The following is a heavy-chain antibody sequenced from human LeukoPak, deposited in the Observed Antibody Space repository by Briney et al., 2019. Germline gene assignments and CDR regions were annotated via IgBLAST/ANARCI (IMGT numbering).Heavy chain of an antibody. V-gene: IGHV3-23*01. J-gene: IGHJ4*02. CDR1: GFTFSSYA. Sequence: GGSLRLSCAASGFTFSSYAMSWVRQAPGKGPEWVSGISGSGGGTYYADSVKGRFTISRDDSRNTLYLQMNSLRGDDTAVYYCAKDVGKWESLHFFDYWGQGTLVTVSS. CDR3: AKDVGKWESLHFFDY. D-gene: IGHD1-26*01. CDR2: ISGSGGGT.